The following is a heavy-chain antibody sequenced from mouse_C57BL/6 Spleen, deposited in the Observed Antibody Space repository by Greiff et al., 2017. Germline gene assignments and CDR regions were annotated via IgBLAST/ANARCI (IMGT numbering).Heavy chain of an antibody. Sequence: VQLQQSGAELVRPGASVKLSCTASGFNIKDDYMHWVKRRPEQGLEWIGWIDPENGDTEYASKFQGKATITADTSSNTAYLQLSSLTSEDTAVYYCTTGGITTVVATDFDVWGTGTTVTVSS. CDR3: TTGGITTVVATDFDV. CDR1: GFNIKDDY. CDR2: IDPENGDT. D-gene: IGHD1-1*01. V-gene: IGHV14-4*01. J-gene: IGHJ1*03.